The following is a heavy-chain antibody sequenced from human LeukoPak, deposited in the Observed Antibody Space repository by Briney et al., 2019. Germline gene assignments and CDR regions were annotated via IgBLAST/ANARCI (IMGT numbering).Heavy chain of an antibody. Sequence: GGSLRLSCAASGFTFSSYWMSWVRQAPGKGLEWVGNTKQDGSEKYYVDSVKGRFTISRDNAKNSLYLQMNSLRAEDTAVYYCARESKGRSKIDYWGQGTLVTVSS. CDR1: GFTFSSYW. D-gene: IGHD4-17*01. CDR2: TKQDGSEK. J-gene: IGHJ4*02. V-gene: IGHV3-7*01. CDR3: ARESKGRSKIDY.